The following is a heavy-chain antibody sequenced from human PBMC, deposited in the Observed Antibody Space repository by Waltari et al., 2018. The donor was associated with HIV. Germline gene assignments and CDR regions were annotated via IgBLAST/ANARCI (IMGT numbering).Heavy chain of an antibody. D-gene: IGHD3-10*01. Sequence: EVQLVQSGAEVKKPGESLKISCKGSGYSFTSYCIGWVRQMPGKGLEWMGIIYPGDSDTRYSPSFQGQVTISADKSISTAYLQWSSLKASDTAMYYCARYITMVRGGANWFDPWGQGTLVTVSS. J-gene: IGHJ5*02. CDR1: GYSFTSYC. CDR3: ARYITMVRGGANWFDP. CDR2: IYPGDSDT. V-gene: IGHV5-51*03.